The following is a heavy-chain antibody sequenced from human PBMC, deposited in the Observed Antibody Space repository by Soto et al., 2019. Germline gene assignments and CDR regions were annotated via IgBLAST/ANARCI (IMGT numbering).Heavy chain of an antibody. Sequence: PSETLSLTCTVSGGSISSYYWSWIRQPPGKGLEWIGYMNHSGGTNYNPSLKSRVTISVDTSKNQFSLKMSSVTAADTALYYCARVERGTATTVVDAFDIWGPGTMVTVSS. D-gene: IGHD1-1*01. CDR2: MNHSGGT. J-gene: IGHJ3*02. V-gene: IGHV4-59*12. CDR1: GGSISSYY. CDR3: ARVERGTATTVVDAFDI.